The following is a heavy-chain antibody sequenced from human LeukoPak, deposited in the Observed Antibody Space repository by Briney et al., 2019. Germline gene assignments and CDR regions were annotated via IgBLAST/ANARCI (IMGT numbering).Heavy chain of an antibody. Sequence: QTGGSLRLSCAASGFTFSSYWMSWVRQAPGKGLEWVANIKQDGSEKYYVDSVKGRFTISRDNAKNSLYLQMNSLRAEDTAVYYCARDTGWELYTLFDYWGQGTLVTVSS. D-gene: IGHD1-26*01. V-gene: IGHV3-7*01. CDR3: ARDTGWELYTLFDY. J-gene: IGHJ4*02. CDR2: IKQDGSEK. CDR1: GFTFSSYW.